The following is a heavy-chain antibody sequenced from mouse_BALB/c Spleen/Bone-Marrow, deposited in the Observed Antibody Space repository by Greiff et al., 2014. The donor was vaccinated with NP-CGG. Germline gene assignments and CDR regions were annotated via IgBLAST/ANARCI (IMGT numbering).Heavy chain of an antibody. D-gene: IGHD1-1*01. Sequence: VQRVESGPGLVAPSQSLSITCTVSGFSLSGYGVSWVRQPSGKGLEWLGEICGDGSINYHSAFISRLSISKDNSKSQVFLELNSLQTDDTAVYYCAKTNRYGYAIDYWGQGTSVTVSS. V-gene: IGHV2-3*01. CDR3: AKTNRYGYAIDY. CDR1: GFSLSGYG. CDR2: ICGDGSI. J-gene: IGHJ4*01.